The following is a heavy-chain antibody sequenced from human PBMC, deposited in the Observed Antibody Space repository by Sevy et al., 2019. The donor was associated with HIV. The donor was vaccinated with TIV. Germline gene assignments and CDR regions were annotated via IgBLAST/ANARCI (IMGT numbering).Heavy chain of an antibody. CDR3: ARSGFYYDYAY. J-gene: IGHJ4*02. CDR1: GFSLRTSGVS. D-gene: IGHD5-12*01. CDR2: IYWNGDK. Sequence: SGPTLVNPTQTLTLTCTSSGFSLRTSGVSVGWIRQPPGKALEWLALIYWNGDKRYWPSLKSRLTITRDTSKNQVVLTLSNMDPVDTATYYCARSGFYYDYAYWGQGTQVTVSS. V-gene: IGHV2-5*01.